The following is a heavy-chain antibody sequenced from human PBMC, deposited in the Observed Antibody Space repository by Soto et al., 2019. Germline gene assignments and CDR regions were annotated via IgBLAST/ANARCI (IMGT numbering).Heavy chain of an antibody. D-gene: IGHD3-9*01. J-gene: IGHJ6*02. CDR1: GFTFSSYG. Sequence: PGGSLRLTCASSGFTFSSYGMHWVRQAPGKGLEWVAVISYDGSNKYYADSVKGRFTISRDNSKNMLYLQMNSLRAEDTAVYYCAKDSNPLSDYDISLRWFYYYYGMDVWGQGTTVTVSS. V-gene: IGHV3-30*18. CDR2: ISYDGSNK. CDR3: AKDSNPLSDYDISLRWFYYYYGMDV.